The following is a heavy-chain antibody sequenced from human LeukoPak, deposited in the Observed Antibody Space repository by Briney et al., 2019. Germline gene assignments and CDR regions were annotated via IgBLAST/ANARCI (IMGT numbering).Heavy chain of an antibody. CDR3: AKGAYYHGSGRYFDY. Sequence: GGSLRLSCTASGFTLSSHATSWVRQAPGKGLEWVSAISGSGGATYYADSVKGRFTMSRDNSKNTLYLQMNSLRAEDTAVYYCAKGAYYHGSGRYFDYWGQGTLVTVSS. CDR1: GFTLSSHA. D-gene: IGHD3-10*01. CDR2: ISGSGGAT. V-gene: IGHV3-23*01. J-gene: IGHJ4*02.